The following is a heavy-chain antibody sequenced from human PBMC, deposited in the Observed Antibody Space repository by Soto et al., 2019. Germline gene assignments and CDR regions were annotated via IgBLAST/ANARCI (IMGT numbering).Heavy chain of an antibody. CDR1: GFTFSDYY. CDR3: AREYIAAAGKPFDY. V-gene: IGHV3-11*06. Sequence: QVQLVESGGGLVKPGGSLRLSCAASGFTFSDYYMSWIRQAPGKGLEWVSYISSSSSYTNYADSVKGRFTISRDNAKNSLYLQMNSLRAEDTAVYYCAREYIAAAGKPFDYWGQGTLVTVSS. D-gene: IGHD6-13*01. J-gene: IGHJ4*02. CDR2: ISSSSSYT.